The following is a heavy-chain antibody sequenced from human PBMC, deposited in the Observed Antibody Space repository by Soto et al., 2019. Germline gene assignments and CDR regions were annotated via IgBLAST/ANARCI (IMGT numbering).Heavy chain of an antibody. J-gene: IGHJ4*02. CDR2: IKSKTDGGTT. D-gene: IGHD1-7*01. Sequence: GGSLRLSCAASGFTFSNAWMSWVRQAPGKGLEWVGRIKSKTDGGTTDYAAPVKGRFTISRDDSKNTLYLQMNSLKTEDTAVYYCITDFDMITGTTFDYWGQGTLVTVSS. CDR1: GFTFSNAW. V-gene: IGHV3-15*01. CDR3: ITDFDMITGTTFDY.